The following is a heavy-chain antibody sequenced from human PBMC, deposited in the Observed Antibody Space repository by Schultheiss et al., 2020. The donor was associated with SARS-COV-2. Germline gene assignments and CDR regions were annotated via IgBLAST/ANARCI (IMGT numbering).Heavy chain of an antibody. V-gene: IGHV4-61*08. J-gene: IGHJ6*02. CDR2: ICYSGST. D-gene: IGHD2-21*02. Sequence: SETLSLTCTVSGGSISSGGYYWSWIRQHPGKGLEYIGSICYSGSTKKKPSLKSRVTISVDTSKNQFSLKLSSVTAADTAVYYCARDSSCGGDCYSGYYYGMDVWGQVTTVTVSS. CDR3: ARDSSCGGDCYSGYYYGMDV. CDR1: GGSISSGGYY.